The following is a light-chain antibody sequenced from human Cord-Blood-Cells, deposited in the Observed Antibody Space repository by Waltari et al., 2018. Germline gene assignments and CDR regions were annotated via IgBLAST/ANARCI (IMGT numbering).Light chain of an antibody. Sequence: QSVLTHPPSASGTPGQRVTSSCSGSSSNIGSNTVNWYQQLPGTAPKLLIYSNNQRPSGVPDRFSGSKSGTSASLAISGLQSEDEADYYCAAWDDSLNGGVFGGGTKLTVL. V-gene: IGLV1-44*01. J-gene: IGLJ3*02. CDR3: AAWDDSLNGGV. CDR2: SNN. CDR1: SSNIGSNT.